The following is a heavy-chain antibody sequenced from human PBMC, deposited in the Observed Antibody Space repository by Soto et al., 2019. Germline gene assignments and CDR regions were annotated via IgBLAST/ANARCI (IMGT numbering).Heavy chain of an antibody. D-gene: IGHD2-2*01. CDR2: IWYDGSNK. Sequence: GGSLRLSCAASGFTFSSYGMHWVRQAPGKGLEWVAVIWYDGSNKYYADSVKGRFTISRDNSKNTLYLQMNSLRAEDTAVYYCAKDGIVVVLSEINWFDPWGQGTLVTVSS. CDR1: GFTFSSYG. V-gene: IGHV3-33*06. CDR3: AKDGIVVVLSEINWFDP. J-gene: IGHJ5*02.